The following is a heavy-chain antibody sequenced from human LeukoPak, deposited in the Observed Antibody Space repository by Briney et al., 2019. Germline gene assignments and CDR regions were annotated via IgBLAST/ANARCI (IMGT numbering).Heavy chain of an antibody. Sequence: SETLSLTCTVSGGSISSYYWSWIRLPRGKGLEWIGCIYYSGSTNYNPSLKSRVTISVDTSKNQFSLKLSSVTAADTAAYYCARAGWLRSEIWFDLWGQGTLVTVSS. D-gene: IGHD5-12*01. CDR1: GGSISSYY. J-gene: IGHJ5*02. CDR2: IYYSGST. V-gene: IGHV4-59*01. CDR3: ARAGWLRSEIWFDL.